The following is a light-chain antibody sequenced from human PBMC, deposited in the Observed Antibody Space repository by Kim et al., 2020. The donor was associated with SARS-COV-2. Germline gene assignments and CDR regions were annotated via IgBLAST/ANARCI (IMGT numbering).Light chain of an antibody. CDR2: QAS. V-gene: IGLV3-1*01. CDR3: QVWDSSTEV. J-gene: IGLJ1*01. CDR1: KLGDKC. Sequence: VATGQTARITCYGKKLGDKCAGWYKQKPGQAPVLVIYQASKRPSGIPERFSGSNSGNTATLTISGIQAMDEADYYCQVWDSSTEVFGTGTKVTVL.